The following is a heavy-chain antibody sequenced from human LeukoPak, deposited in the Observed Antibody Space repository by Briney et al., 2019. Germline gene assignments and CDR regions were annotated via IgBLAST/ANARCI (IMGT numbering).Heavy chain of an antibody. V-gene: IGHV3-21*01. Sequence: KPGGSLRLSCAASGFTFSSYSMNWVRQAPGKGLEWVSSISSSSSYIYYADSVEGRFTISRDNAKNSLYLQMNSLRAEDTAVYYCARGPGDYGDYQLFFDYWGQGTLVTVSS. D-gene: IGHD4-17*01. CDR3: ARGPGDYGDYQLFFDY. J-gene: IGHJ4*02. CDR2: ISSSSSYI. CDR1: GFTFSSYS.